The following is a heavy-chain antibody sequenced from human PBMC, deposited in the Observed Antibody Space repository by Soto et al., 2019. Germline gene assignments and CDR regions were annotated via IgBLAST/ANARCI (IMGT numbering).Heavy chain of an antibody. V-gene: IGHV4-30-2*01. CDR1: GGSISSGGYS. D-gene: IGHD3-3*01. Sequence: PSETLSLTCAVSGGSISSGGYSWSWIRQPPGKGLEWIGYIYPSGSTYYSPSLKSRVTISVDRSKNQFSLELTSVTADTAVYYCAGGDFWSGYFAYWGQGTLVTVSS. CDR3: AGGDFWSGYFAY. CDR2: IYPSGST. J-gene: IGHJ4*02.